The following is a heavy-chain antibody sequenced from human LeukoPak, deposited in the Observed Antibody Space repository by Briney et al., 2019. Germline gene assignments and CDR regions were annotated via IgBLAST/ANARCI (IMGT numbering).Heavy chain of an antibody. V-gene: IGHV4-59*01. J-gene: IGHJ4*02. CDR3: ARHGPIAAAGDFDY. Sequence: SETLSLTCTVSGGSISGYYWTWIRQPPGKGLEWIGYIYYSGSAYYNPSLKSRVAMSVDTSKNQFSLKLSSVSTADTAVYYCARHGPIAAAGDFDYWGQGTLVTVSS. CDR1: GGSISGYY. D-gene: IGHD6-13*01. CDR2: IYYSGSA.